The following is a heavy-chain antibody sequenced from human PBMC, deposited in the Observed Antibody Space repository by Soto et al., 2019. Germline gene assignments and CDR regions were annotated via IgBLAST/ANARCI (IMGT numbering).Heavy chain of an antibody. V-gene: IGHV3-33*01. CDR1: GFTFSGHG. D-gene: IGHD4-17*01. J-gene: IGHJ4*02. Sequence: PGGSLRLSCAASGFTFSGHGMHWVRQAPGKGLEWMAVIWYDGSKKYYGDSVKGRFTISRDNSRNTLSLQMNSLRVEDTAVYYCARGRGGDYGGNSGYYDYWGQGTLVTVSS. CDR2: IWYDGSKK. CDR3: ARGRGGDYGGNSGYYDY.